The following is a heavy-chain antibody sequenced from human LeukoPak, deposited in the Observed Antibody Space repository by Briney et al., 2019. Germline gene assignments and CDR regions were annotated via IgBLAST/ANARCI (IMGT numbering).Heavy chain of an antibody. V-gene: IGHV3-23*01. D-gene: IGHD2-2*02. J-gene: IGHJ3*02. CDR1: GFTFSSYG. CDR2: ISGSGGST. CDR3: AVVPAAIVAFDI. Sequence: PGGSLRLSCAASGFTFSSYGMSWVRQAPGKGLEWVSAISGSGGSTYYADSVKGRFTISRDNSKNTLYLQMNSLRAEDTAVYYCAVVPAAIVAFDIWGQGTMVTVSS.